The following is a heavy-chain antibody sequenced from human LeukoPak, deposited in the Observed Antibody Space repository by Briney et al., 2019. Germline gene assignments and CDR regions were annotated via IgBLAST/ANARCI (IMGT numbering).Heavy chain of an antibody. V-gene: IGHV4-39*01. Sequence: SETLSLTCTVSGGSISSSSYYWGWIRQPPGKGLEWIGSIYYSGSTYYSPSLKSRVTISVDTSKNQFSLKLSSVTAADTAVYYCARLLRWIYYFDYWGQGTLVTVSS. CDR2: IYYSGST. D-gene: IGHD4-23*01. J-gene: IGHJ4*02. CDR1: GGSISSSSYY. CDR3: ARLLRWIYYFDY.